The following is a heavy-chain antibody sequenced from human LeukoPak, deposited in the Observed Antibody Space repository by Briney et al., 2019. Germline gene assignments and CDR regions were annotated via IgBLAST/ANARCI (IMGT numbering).Heavy chain of an antibody. Sequence: GGSLRLSCAASGFTFSSYWMSWVRQAPGKGLEWVANIKQDGSESYYVDSVKGRFTFSRDNAKNSLYQQINSLRAEDTAVYYCARLGEKADFDYWGQGTLVTVSS. V-gene: IGHV3-7*01. J-gene: IGHJ4*02. CDR1: GFTFSSYW. D-gene: IGHD3-16*01. CDR2: IKQDGSES. CDR3: ARLGEKADFDY.